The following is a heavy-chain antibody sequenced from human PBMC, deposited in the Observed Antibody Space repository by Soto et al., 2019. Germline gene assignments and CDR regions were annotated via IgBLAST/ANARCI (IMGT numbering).Heavy chain of an antibody. Sequence: SETLSLTCTVSGGSIGYYYWSWIRQPPGKALEWIGYIYDSGSTNYNPSLKSRVTISVATSKNQFSLRLSSVTAADTAVYYCARGIATTGPFPSFDYWGQGSLVTVSS. CDR2: IYDSGST. J-gene: IGHJ4*02. CDR3: ARGIATTGPFPSFDY. D-gene: IGHD6-13*01. V-gene: IGHV4-59*12. CDR1: GGSIGYYY.